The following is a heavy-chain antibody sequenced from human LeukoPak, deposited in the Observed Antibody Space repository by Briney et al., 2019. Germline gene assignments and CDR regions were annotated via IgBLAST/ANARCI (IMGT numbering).Heavy chain of an antibody. CDR2: IHSSGKT. CDR3: TRSFSGIVGAADF. V-gene: IGHV4-59*01. D-gene: IGHD6-13*01. Sequence: PSETLSLTCTVSGGSIISYYWSWIRQSPQKGLEWIAYIHSSGKTNYNPSLKSRVTISVDTSKNQFSLKVTSMTAAGTGVYYCTRSFSGIVGAADFWGQGTLVTVSS. J-gene: IGHJ4*02. CDR1: GGSIISYY.